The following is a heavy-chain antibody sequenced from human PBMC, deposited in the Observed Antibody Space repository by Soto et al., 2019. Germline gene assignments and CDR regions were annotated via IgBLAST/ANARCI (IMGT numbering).Heavy chain of an antibody. J-gene: IGHJ4*02. Sequence: EVRLLQSGGGLVQPGGSLRLSCAASGFNFSGSSMSWVRQAPGKGLHWVSGISRTGGRTFYTDSVKGRFTISSDNSDNTLHLQMNRLRVEDTALYYCATYDFWRVDYWAQGIVVTVSS. CDR3: ATYDFWRVDY. CDR1: GFNFSGSS. V-gene: IGHV3-23*01. D-gene: IGHD3-3*01. CDR2: ISRTGGRT.